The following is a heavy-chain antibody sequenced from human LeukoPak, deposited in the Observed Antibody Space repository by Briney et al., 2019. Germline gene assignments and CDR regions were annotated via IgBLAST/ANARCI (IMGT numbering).Heavy chain of an antibody. J-gene: IGHJ3*02. CDR2: INPNSGGT. CDR1: GYTFTGYY. Sequence: ASVKVSCKASGYTFTGYYMHWVRQAPGQGLEWMGWINPNSGGTNYAQKFQHRVTMTRDSSLSTAYMELSRLRSDDTAVYYCARAGLWDFYDSSGYHNGAFDIWGQGTMVTVSS. V-gene: IGHV1-2*02. D-gene: IGHD3-22*01. CDR3: ARAGLWDFYDSSGYHNGAFDI.